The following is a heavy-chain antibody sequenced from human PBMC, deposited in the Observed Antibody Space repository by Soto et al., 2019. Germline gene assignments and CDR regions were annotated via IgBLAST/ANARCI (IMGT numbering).Heavy chain of an antibody. Sequence: QVQLVQSGAEVKKPGSSVKVSCKASGGTFSSYAISWVRQAPGQGLEWMGGIIPIFGTANYAQKFQGRVTITADKSTGTAYMELSSLRSEDTAVYYCARGPGTVVTPYYYFDYWGQGTLVTVSS. V-gene: IGHV1-69*06. CDR2: IIPIFGTA. D-gene: IGHD2-21*02. CDR3: ARGPGTVVTPYYYFDY. CDR1: GGTFSSYA. J-gene: IGHJ4*02.